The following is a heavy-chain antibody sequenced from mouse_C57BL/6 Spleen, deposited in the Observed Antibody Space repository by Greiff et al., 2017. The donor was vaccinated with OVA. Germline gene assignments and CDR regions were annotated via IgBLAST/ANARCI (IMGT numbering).Heavy chain of an antibody. CDR2: INPYNGGT. D-gene: IGHD1-1*01. J-gene: IGHJ4*01. CDR3: ARWVVATTGTRAMDY. CDR1: GYTFTDYY. V-gene: IGHV1-19*01. Sequence: VQLKQSGPVLVKPGASVKMSCKASGYTFTDYYMNWVKQSHGKSLEWIGVINPYNGGTSYNQKFKGKATLTVDKSSSTAYMELNSLTSEDSAVYYCARWVVATTGTRAMDYWGQGTSVTVSS.